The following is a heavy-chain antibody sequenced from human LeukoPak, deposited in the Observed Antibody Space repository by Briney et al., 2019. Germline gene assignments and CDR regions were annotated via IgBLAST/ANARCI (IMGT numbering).Heavy chain of an antibody. CDR2: IIGSGGST. V-gene: IGHV3-23*01. J-gene: IGHJ4*02. CDR1: GFTFSSYA. CDR3: ANWPRPVAVAGSRD. Sequence: GSLRLSCAASGFTFSSYAMSWVRQAPGKGLEWVSAIIGSGGSTYYAASVKGRFTISRDNSKNTLYLQMNSLRAEDTAVYYCANWPRPVAVAGSRDWGQGTLVTVSS. D-gene: IGHD6-19*01.